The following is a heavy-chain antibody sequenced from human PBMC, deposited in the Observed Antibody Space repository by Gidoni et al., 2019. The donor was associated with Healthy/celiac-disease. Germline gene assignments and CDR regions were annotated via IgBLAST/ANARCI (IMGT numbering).Heavy chain of an antibody. CDR1: GFPFGDYA. V-gene: IGHV3-49*04. J-gene: IGHJ4*02. Sequence: EVQLVASGGGLVQPGRSLRLSCTASGFPFGDYAMSWVRQAPGKGLEWVGFIRSKAYGGTTEYAASVKGRFTISRDDSKSIAYLQMNSLKTEDTAVYYCTRVGCSSTSCYAHFDYWGQGTLVTVSS. CDR2: IRSKAYGGTT. D-gene: IGHD2-2*01. CDR3: TRVGCSSTSCYAHFDY.